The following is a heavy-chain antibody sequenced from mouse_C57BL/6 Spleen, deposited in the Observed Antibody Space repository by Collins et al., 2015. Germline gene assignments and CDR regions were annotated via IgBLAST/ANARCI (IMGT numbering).Heavy chain of an antibody. J-gene: IGHJ4*01. CDR3: ARDQGDMDY. D-gene: IGHD2-13*01. V-gene: IGHV1-53*01. CDR1: GYTFTNYW. Sequence: QVQLQQPGTELVKPGASVKLSCKAFGYTFTNYWMHWVKQRPGQGLEWIGNIYPSNGDINYNEKFKSKATLTVDKSSSTAYMQLSSLTSEDSAVYFCARDQGDMDYWGQGTSVTVSS. CDR2: IYPSNGDI.